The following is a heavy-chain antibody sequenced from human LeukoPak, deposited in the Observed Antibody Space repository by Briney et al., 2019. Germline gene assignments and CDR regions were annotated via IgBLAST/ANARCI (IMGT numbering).Heavy chain of an antibody. CDR3: ARLTTRGSNDAFDI. Sequence: ASVKVSCKTSGYTFSDYYIHWIRQAPGQGLEWVGWINPNSGDTDYAQKFQGRVTVTRDTSISTAYMELGRLRSDDTAVYYCARLTTRGSNDAFDIWGQGTMVTVSS. D-gene: IGHD4-17*01. CDR2: INPNSGDT. CDR1: GYTFSDYY. J-gene: IGHJ3*02. V-gene: IGHV1-2*02.